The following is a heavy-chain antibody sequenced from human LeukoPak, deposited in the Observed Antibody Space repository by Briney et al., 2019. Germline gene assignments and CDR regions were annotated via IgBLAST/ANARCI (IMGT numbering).Heavy chain of an antibody. CDR2: IWYDGSNK. CDR3: AKPYYDSSGYYWLFGY. Sequence: GGSLRPSCAASGYTFRSYGMHWVRQAPGKGLEWVGGIWYDGSNKYYAESLKGRVTISRDKSKSTLYMQMNSLRAEDTAVYYCAKPYYDSSGYYWLFGYWGQGTLVTVSS. D-gene: IGHD3-22*01. V-gene: IGHV3-33*03. CDR1: GYTFRSYG. J-gene: IGHJ4*02.